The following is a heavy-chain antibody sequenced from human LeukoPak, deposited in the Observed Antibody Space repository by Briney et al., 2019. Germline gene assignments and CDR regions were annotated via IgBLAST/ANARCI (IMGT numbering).Heavy chain of an antibody. J-gene: IGHJ4*02. V-gene: IGHV3-9*03. CDR2: ISWNSGSI. CDR1: GFTFDDYV. D-gene: IGHD6-13*01. CDR3: AKDAAGTTRGYYFDY. Sequence: GGSLRLSCAASGFTFDDYVMHWVRQAPGKGLEWVSGISWNSGSIGYADSVKVRFTISRDNAKNSLYLQMNSLRAEDMALYYCAKDAAGTTRGYYFDYWGQGTLVTVSS.